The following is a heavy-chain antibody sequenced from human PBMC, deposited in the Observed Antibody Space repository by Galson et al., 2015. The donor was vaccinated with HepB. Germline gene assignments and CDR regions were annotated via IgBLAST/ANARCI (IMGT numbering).Heavy chain of an antibody. CDR1: GYTFTSYY. Sequence: SVKVSCKASGYTFTSYYMHWVRQAPGQGLEWMGIINPSGGSTSYAQKFQGRVTMTRDTSTSTVYMELSSLRSEDTAVYYCARDRYYDSSGYYYYYYGMDVWGQGTTVTVSS. CDR3: ARDRYYDSSGYYYYYYGMDV. CDR2: INPSGGST. V-gene: IGHV1-46*01. J-gene: IGHJ6*02. D-gene: IGHD3-22*01.